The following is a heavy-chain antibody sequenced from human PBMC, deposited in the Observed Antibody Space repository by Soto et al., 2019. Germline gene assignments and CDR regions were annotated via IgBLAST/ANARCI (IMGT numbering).Heavy chain of an antibody. V-gene: IGHV5-51*01. CDR1: GYTFSSYW. CDR3: ARHAYDFWMGHPNPRHHYGLAG. D-gene: IGHD3-3*01. J-gene: IGHJ6*02. Sequence: PGESLKISCKGSGYTFSSYWIAWVRQMPGKGLEWMGIIYPGDSNTRYSPSLQGQVTISVDKSISTAYLQWSSLKATDTAMYYCARHAYDFWMGHPNPRHHYGLAGCGQGTTVTVS. CDR2: IYPGDSNT.